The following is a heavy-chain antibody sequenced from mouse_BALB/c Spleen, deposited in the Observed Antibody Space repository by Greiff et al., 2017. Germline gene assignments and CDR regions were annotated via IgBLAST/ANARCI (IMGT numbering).Heavy chain of an antibody. V-gene: IGHV14-4*02. Sequence: VQLQQSGAELVRSGASVKLSCTASGFNIKDYYMHWVKQRPEQGLEWIGWIDPENGDTEYAPKFQGKATMTADTSSNTAYLQLSSLTSEDTAVYYCSLYYDYDVSPFAYWGQGTLVTVSA. D-gene: IGHD2-4*01. CDR2: IDPENGDT. CDR1: GFNIKDYY. CDR3: SLYYDYDVSPFAY. J-gene: IGHJ3*01.